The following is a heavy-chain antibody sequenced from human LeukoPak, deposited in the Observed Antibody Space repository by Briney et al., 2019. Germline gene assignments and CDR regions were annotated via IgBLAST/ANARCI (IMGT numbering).Heavy chain of an antibody. J-gene: IGHJ4*02. CDR1: GFTFSDPY. D-gene: IGHD5-18*01. CDR2: ISGSGTDI. CDR3: ARTARHLDY. V-gene: IGHV3-11*04. Sequence: GGSLRLSCEASGFTFSDPYMSWIRQAPGRGLECLSYISGSGTDINYADSVRGRFTISRDNAKNLLYLQMNDLRLEDTAVYYCARTARHLDYWGQGTLVTVSS.